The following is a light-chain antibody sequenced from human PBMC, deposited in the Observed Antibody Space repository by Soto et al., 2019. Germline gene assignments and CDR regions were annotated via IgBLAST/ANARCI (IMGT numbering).Light chain of an antibody. CDR2: GAT. Sequence: QSVLTQPPSASGSPGQSVTISCTGTRSDVGGYDRVSWFQQHPGKAPNFIIYGATDRISGVPDRFSGSKSGNTASLTVSGLQAEDEADYYCASYGGRDDMIFGGGTKLTVL. CDR3: ASYGGRDDMI. J-gene: IGLJ2*01. V-gene: IGLV2-8*01. CDR1: RSDVGGYDR.